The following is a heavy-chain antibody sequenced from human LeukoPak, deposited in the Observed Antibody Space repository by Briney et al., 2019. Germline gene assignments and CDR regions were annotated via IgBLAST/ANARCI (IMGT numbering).Heavy chain of an antibody. V-gene: IGHV4-34*01. CDR1: GGSFSGYY. D-gene: IGHD3-16*01. CDR2: INHCGST. J-gene: IGHJ4*02. Sequence: SETQSLTCAVYGGSFSGYYWSWIRQPPGKGLEWIGEINHCGSTNYNPSLKSRVTISVDTSKNQFSLKLSSVTAADTAVYYCARALWAGVEHYFDYWGQGTLVTVSS. CDR3: ARALWAGVEHYFDY.